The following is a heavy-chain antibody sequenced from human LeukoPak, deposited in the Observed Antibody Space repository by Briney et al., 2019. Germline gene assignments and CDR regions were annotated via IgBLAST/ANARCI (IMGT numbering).Heavy chain of an antibody. V-gene: IGHV1-2*02. CDR2: INPNSGGT. D-gene: IGHD5-18*01. CDR1: GYTFSGYY. CDR3: ATEVTD. J-gene: IGHJ4*02. Sequence: AASVTVSCKASGYTFSGYYMHWVRQAPGQGLEWMGWINPNSGGTKYAQKFQGRVTTTRDTSISTAYMELSRPRSDDTAVYYCATEVTDWGQGTLVTVSS.